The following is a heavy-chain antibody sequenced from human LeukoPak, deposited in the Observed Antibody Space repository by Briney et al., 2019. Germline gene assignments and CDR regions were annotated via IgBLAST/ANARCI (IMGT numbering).Heavy chain of an antibody. J-gene: IGHJ4*02. CDR3: VRVGYSYGYGDWNHFDY. CDR1: GFTVSSNY. V-gene: IGHV3-66*02. D-gene: IGHD5-18*01. Sequence: GGSLRLSCAASGFTVSSNYMSWVRQAPGMGLEWVSIIYSGGSTYYADSVKGRFTISRDNSKNTSYLQMNSLRAEDTAVYFCVRVGYSYGYGDWNHFDYWGQGTLVTVSS. CDR2: IYSGGST.